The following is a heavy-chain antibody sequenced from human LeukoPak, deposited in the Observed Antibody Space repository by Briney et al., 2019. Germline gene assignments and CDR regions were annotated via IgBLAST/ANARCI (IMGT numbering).Heavy chain of an antibody. D-gene: IGHD1-14*01. V-gene: IGHV3-74*01. CDR2: INGDGSST. CDR3: TRGGGTSDY. Sequence: PGGSLRLSCAASGFTFSSYWMHWVRQAPGKGLVWVSRINGDGSSTCYADSVKGRFSISRDNTRNTVYMQMNSLRAEDTAVYYCTRGGGTSDYWGQGTLVTVSS. CDR1: GFTFSSYW. J-gene: IGHJ4*02.